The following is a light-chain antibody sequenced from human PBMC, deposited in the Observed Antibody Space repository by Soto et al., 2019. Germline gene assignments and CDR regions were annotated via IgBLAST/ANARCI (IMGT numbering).Light chain of an antibody. CDR1: QSISSY. V-gene: IGKV1-39*01. CDR2: AAS. J-gene: IGKJ1*01. CDR3: QQSYSTPWT. Sequence: DIQMTPSPSSPSASVRERVTNTCRASQSISSYLNWYQQKPGKAPKLLIYAASSLQSGVPSRFSGSGSGTDFTLTISSLQPEDFATYYCQQSYSTPWTFGQGTKVDIK.